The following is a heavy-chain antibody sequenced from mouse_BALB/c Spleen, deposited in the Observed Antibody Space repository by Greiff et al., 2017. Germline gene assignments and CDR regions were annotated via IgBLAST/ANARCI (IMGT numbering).Heavy chain of an antibody. CDR3: ASELRRYFDV. CDR1: GFTFSSYT. CDR2: ISSGGGNT. J-gene: IGHJ1*01. V-gene: IGHV5-9*03. Sequence: EVKVVESGGGLAKPGGSLKLSCAASGFTFSSYTMSWVRQTPEKRLEWVATISSGGGNTYYPDSVKGRFTISRDNAKNNLYLQMSSLRSEDTALYYCASELRRYFDVWGAGTTVTVSS. D-gene: IGHD4-1*01.